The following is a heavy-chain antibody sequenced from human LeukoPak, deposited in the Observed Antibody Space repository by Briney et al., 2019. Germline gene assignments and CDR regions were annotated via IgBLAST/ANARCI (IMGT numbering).Heavy chain of an antibody. CDR1: GHTITNYG. CDR2: ISAYNGKT. CDR3: ARNIQGGYGDYPWVD. D-gene: IGHD4-17*01. J-gene: IGHJ4*02. Sequence: ASVKVSCKASGHTITNYGITWVRQAPGQGLEWMGWISAYNGKTNYAQKFQGRVTMITDTSTSTAYMELWSLRSDDTAVYYCARNIQGGYGDYPWVDWGQGTLVTVSS. V-gene: IGHV1-18*01.